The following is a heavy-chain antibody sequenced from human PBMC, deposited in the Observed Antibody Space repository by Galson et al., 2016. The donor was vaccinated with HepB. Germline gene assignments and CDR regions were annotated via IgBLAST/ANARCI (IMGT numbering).Heavy chain of an antibody. Sequence: SETLSLTCAVHGGSESFNDYYWTWIRQPPGKGLEWIGEISHNGRTNYNPSLKSRVTMSVDASKNQFSLTVTSVTAADTAGYYCARGEVADNYYYAMDVWGQGTTVTVSS. CDR3: ARGEVADNYYYAMDV. CDR1: GGSESFNDYY. J-gene: IGHJ6*02. V-gene: IGHV4-34*01. CDR2: ISHNGRT.